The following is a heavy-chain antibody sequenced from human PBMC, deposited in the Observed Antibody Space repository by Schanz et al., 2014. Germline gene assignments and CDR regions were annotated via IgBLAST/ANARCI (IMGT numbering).Heavy chain of an antibody. D-gene: IGHD6-19*01. CDR2: ISPYNGNT. CDR3: ARGVYSSGWYDRDIAHFDY. CDR1: GYTSTSYG. J-gene: IGHJ4*02. Sequence: QVQLVQSGAEVKKPGASVKVSSKPSGYTSTSYGISWVRQAPGQGLEWMGWISPYNGNTNYAQKLQGRVTMARDTTATTAYMELRSLRSDGTAVYYCARGVYSSGWYDRDIAHFDYWGQGTMVTVSS. V-gene: IGHV1-18*01.